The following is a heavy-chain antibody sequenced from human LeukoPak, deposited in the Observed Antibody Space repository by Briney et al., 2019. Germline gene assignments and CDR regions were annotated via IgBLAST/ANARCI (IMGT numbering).Heavy chain of an antibody. J-gene: IGHJ3*02. CDR1: GGSISSSSYY. Sequence: SETLPLTCTVSGGSISSSSYYWGWIRQPPGKGLEWIGSIYYSGSTYYNPSLKSRVTKSVDTSKNQFSLKLSSVTAADTAVYYCAREAGYYGSGSYSGAFDIWGQGTMVPVSS. CDR3: AREAGYYGSGSYSGAFDI. D-gene: IGHD3-10*01. CDR2: IYYSGST. V-gene: IGHV4-39*02.